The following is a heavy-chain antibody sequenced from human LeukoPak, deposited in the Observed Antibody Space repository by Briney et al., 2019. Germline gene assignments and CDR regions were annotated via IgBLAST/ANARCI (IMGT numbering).Heavy chain of an antibody. Sequence: ASVKVSCKASGYTFTSYGISWVRQAPGQGLEWMGWISAYNGNTNYAQKLQGRVTMTTDTSTSTAYMELRSLRSDDTAVYYCARDTSITMIVVAHNWFDPWGQGTLVTVSS. V-gene: IGHV1-18*01. J-gene: IGHJ5*02. CDR3: ARDTSITMIVVAHNWFDP. D-gene: IGHD3-22*01. CDR1: GYTFTSYG. CDR2: ISAYNGNT.